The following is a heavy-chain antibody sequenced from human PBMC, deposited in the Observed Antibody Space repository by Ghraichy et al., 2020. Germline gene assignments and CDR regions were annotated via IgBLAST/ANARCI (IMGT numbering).Heavy chain of an antibody. D-gene: IGHD3-3*01. Sequence: ASVKVSCKASGYTFTSYDINWVRQATGQGLEWMGWMNPNSGNTGYAQKFQGSVTMTRNTSISTAYMELSSLRSEDTAVYYCARATSSTYDFWSGYYGVSAFDIWGQGTMVTVSS. J-gene: IGHJ3*02. CDR2: MNPNSGNT. CDR3: ARATSSTYDFWSGYYGVSAFDI. V-gene: IGHV1-8*01. CDR1: GYTFTSYD.